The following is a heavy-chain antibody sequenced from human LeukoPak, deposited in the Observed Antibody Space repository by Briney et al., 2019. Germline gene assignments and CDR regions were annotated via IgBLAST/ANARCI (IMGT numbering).Heavy chain of an antibody. CDR2: ISGSGGST. V-gene: IGHV3-23*01. CDR3: AKQRNGYCSSTSCYANYFDY. Sequence: PGGSLRPSCAASGFTFSSYAMSWVRQAPGKGLEWVSAISGSGGSTYYADSVKGRFTISRDNSKNTLYLQMNSLRAEDTAVYYCAKQRNGYCSSTSCYANYFDYWGQGTLVTVSS. J-gene: IGHJ4*02. D-gene: IGHD2-2*03. CDR1: GFTFSSYA.